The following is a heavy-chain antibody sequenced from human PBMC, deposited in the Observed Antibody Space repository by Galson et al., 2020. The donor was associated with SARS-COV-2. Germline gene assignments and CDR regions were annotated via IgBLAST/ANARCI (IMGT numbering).Heavy chain of an antibody. V-gene: IGHV3-23*01. Sequence: GGSLRLSCAASGLTFSRYAMSWVRQAPGKGLEWVSGISGSGVSTDYVDSVKGRFTISRDNSNNTLYLQMNSLRVEDTAIYYCAKEGIAVTGTGGLGFDYWGQGTLVTVSS. CDR2: ISGSGVST. CDR1: GLTFSRYA. CDR3: AKEGIAVTGTGGLGFDY. D-gene: IGHD6-19*01. J-gene: IGHJ4*02.